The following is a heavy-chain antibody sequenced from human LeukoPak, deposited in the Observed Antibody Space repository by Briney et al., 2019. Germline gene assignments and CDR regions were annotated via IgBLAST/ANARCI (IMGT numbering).Heavy chain of an antibody. J-gene: IGHJ5*02. CDR3: ARARYDFWSGYYRKNWFDP. CDR1: GGSISSYS. D-gene: IGHD3-3*01. CDR2: IYYSGST. V-gene: IGHV4-59*12. Sequence: SETLSLTCTVSGGSISSYSWSWIRQPPGKGLEWIGSIYYSGSTYYNPSLKSRVTISVDTSKNQFSLKLSSVTAADTAVYYCARARYDFWSGYYRKNWFDPWGQGTLVTVSS.